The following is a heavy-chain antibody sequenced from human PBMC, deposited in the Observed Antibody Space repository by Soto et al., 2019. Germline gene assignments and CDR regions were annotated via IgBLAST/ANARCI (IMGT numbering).Heavy chain of an antibody. CDR2: SRNKANSYST. CDR3: VRVNVRDGYNLDY. Sequence: GGSLRLSCAASGLTFSDHYMDWVRQAPGKGLEWVGRSRNKANSYSTEYAASVKGRFISSRDESKNSLYLRMNSLETEDTAVYYCVRVNVRDGYNLDYWGQGTLVTVS. J-gene: IGHJ4*02. V-gene: IGHV3-72*01. CDR1: GLTFSDHY. D-gene: IGHD5-12*01.